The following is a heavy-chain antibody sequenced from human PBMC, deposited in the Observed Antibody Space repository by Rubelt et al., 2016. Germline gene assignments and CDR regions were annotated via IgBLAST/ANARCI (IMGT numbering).Heavy chain of an antibody. CDR1: GGSFSGYY. CDR3: ARGLTIFLSYYYYGMDV. J-gene: IGHJ6*02. D-gene: IGHD3-3*01. V-gene: IGHV4-34*01. CDR2: INHSGST. Sequence: QVQLQQWGAGLLKPSETLSLTCAVYGGSFSGYYWSWIRQPPGKGLEWIGEINHSGSTNYNPSLKSGVTISVDTSKNQFSLKLSSVTTAETAVYYCARGLTIFLSYYYYGMDVWGQGTTVTVSS.